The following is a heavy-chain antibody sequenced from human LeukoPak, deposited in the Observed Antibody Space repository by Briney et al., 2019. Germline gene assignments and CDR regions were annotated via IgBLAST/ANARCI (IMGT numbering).Heavy chain of an antibody. CDR1: GFSFSDYG. V-gene: IGHV3-30*02. J-gene: IGHJ6*02. Sequence: GGSLRLSCAASGFSFSDYGMHWVRQAPGKGLEWVAFIRYDGSDKYYADSVKGRFTISRDNSKSTLYLQMNSLRAEDTAVYYCARDIGRQLGYYYGMDVWGQGTTVTVSS. CDR2: IRYDGSDK. D-gene: IGHD6-6*01. CDR3: ARDIGRQLGYYYGMDV.